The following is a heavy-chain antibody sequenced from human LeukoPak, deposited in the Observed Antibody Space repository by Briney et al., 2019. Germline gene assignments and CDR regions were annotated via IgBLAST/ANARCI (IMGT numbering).Heavy chain of an antibody. D-gene: IGHD4-17*01. J-gene: IGHJ4*02. CDR2: IYYSGST. Sequence: SETLSLTCTVSGGSISSSSYYWGWIRQPPGKGLEWIGSIYYSGSTYYNPSLKSRVTISVDTSKNQFSLKLSSVTAADTAVYYCAGELADGDQGDYWGQGTLVTVSS. V-gene: IGHV4-39*07. CDR1: GGSISSSSYY. CDR3: AGELADGDQGDY.